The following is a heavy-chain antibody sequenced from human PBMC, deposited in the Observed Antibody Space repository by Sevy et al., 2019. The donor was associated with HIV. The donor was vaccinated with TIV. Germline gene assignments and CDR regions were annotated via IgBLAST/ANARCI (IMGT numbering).Heavy chain of an antibody. J-gene: IGHJ4*02. Sequence: GGSLRLSCAASGFTFSSYAMSWVRQAPGKGLEWVSAISGSGGSTYYADSVKDRFTISRDNSKNTLYLRMNSLRAEDTAVYYCAKAIITMVRGTDYWGQGTLVTVSS. V-gene: IGHV3-23*01. CDR2: ISGSGGST. CDR3: AKAIITMVRGTDY. CDR1: GFTFSSYA. D-gene: IGHD3-10*01.